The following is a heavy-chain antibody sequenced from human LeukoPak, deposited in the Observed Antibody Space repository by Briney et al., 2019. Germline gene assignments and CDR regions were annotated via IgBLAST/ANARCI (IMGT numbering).Heavy chain of an antibody. CDR2: IYYRGTT. Sequence: SETLSLICVVSGDPISISSYYWIWIRQSPGKGLEWIGSIYYRGTTYYNPSLKSRATISVDTSKQQFSLKLSSVTAVDTAVYYCARQGSSTIGYYFDYWGQGTRVTVSS. J-gene: IGHJ4*02. CDR1: GDPISISSYY. CDR3: ARQGSSTIGYYFDY. V-gene: IGHV4-39*01. D-gene: IGHD3-10*01.